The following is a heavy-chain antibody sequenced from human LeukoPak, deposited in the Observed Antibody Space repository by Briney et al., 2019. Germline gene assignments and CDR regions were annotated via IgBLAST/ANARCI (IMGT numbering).Heavy chain of an antibody. CDR2: IYKIGTT. D-gene: IGHD2-15*01. Sequence: SETLSLTCTVFGDSVTGYFLSWVRQPPGKGLEWIGHIYKIGTTNYNPSLKSRLTISADTSKNQFSLQLRSVTAADTAVYYCVIGVGWQPDYWGQGALVTVYS. J-gene: IGHJ4*02. V-gene: IGHV4-59*02. CDR3: VIGVGWQPDY. CDR1: GDSVTGYF.